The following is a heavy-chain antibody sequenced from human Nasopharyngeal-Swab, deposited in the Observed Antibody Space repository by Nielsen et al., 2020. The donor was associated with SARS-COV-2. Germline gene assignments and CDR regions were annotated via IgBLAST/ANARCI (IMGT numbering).Heavy chain of an antibody. Sequence: ASVKVSCKASGYTFTGYYMHWVRQAPGQGLEWMGRINPNSGGTNYAQKFQGRVKITADKSTSTAYMELSSLRSEDTAVYYCATVSIEMATINAFDIWGQGTMVTVSS. V-gene: IGHV1-2*06. CDR2: INPNSGGT. J-gene: IGHJ3*02. CDR1: GYTFTGYY. CDR3: ATVSIEMATINAFDI. D-gene: IGHD5-24*01.